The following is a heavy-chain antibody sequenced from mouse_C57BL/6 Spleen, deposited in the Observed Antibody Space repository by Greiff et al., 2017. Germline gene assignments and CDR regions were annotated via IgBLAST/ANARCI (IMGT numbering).Heavy chain of an antibody. D-gene: IGHD1-1*01. V-gene: IGHV1-69*01. Sequence: VQLQQSGAELVMPGASVKLSCKASGYTFTSYWMHWVKQRPGQGLEWIGEIDPSDSYTNYNQKFKGKSTLTVDKSSSTACMQLSSLTSEDSAVYYCARVVASVCDYWGQGTTLTVSS. CDR2: IDPSDSYT. CDR3: ARVVASVCDY. CDR1: GYTFTSYW. J-gene: IGHJ2*01.